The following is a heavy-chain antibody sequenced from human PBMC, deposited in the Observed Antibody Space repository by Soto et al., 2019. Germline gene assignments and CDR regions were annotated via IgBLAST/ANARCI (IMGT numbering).Heavy chain of an antibody. CDR2: ISAYNGNT. V-gene: IGHV1-18*01. J-gene: IGHJ5*02. D-gene: IGHD3-22*01. CDR1: GYTFTSYG. CDR3: ARALFYYDSSGYRPREGWFDP. Sequence: QVPLVQSGAEVKKPGASVKVSCKASGYTFTSYGISWVRQAPGQGLEWMGWISAYNGNTNYAQKLQGRVTMTTDTSTSTAYMELRSLRSDDTAVYYCARALFYYDSSGYRPREGWFDPWGQGTLVTVSS.